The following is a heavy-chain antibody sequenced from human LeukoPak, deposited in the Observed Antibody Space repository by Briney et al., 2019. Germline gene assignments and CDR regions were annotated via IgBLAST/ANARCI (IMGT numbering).Heavy chain of an antibody. V-gene: IGHV3-66*01. CDR2: IYSGGST. Sequence: PGGSLRLSCAAAGFTVSSNYMSWVRQAPGKGLEWVSVIYSGGSTYYADAVKGRFTISRDNSKNTLYLQMNSLRAEDTAVYYCAGIAVACTRVNWGQGTLVTVSS. CDR1: GFTVSSNY. J-gene: IGHJ4*02. D-gene: IGHD6-19*01. CDR3: AGIAVACTRVN.